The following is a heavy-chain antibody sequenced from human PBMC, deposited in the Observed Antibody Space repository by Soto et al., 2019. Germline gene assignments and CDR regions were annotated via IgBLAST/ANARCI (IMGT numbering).Heavy chain of an antibody. CDR1: GFTFSSYG. V-gene: IGHV3-30*18. D-gene: IGHD6-13*01. CDR3: AKDRGGKQQLPPNYYGMDV. Sequence: GGSLRLSCAASGFTFSSYGMHWVRQAPGKGLEWVAVISYDGSNKYYADSVKGRFTISRDNSKNTLYLQMNSLRAEDTAVYYCAKDRGGKQQLPPNYYGMDVWGQGTTVTVSS. CDR2: ISYDGSNK. J-gene: IGHJ6*02.